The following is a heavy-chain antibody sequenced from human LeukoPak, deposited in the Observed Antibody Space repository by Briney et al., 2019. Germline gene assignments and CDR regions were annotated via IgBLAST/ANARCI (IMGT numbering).Heavy chain of an antibody. D-gene: IGHD3-22*01. Sequence: PGGSLRLSCAASGSTFSSYEMNWVRQAPGKGLEWVSYISSSGSTIYYADSVKGRFTISRDNAKNSLYLQMNSLRAEDTAVYYCASLLGSGYSIDYWGQGTLVTVSS. J-gene: IGHJ4*02. CDR3: ASLLGSGYSIDY. CDR1: GSTFSSYE. CDR2: ISSSGSTI. V-gene: IGHV3-48*03.